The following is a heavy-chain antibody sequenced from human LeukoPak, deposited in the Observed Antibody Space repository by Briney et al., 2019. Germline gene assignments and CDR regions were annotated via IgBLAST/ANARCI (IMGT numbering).Heavy chain of an antibody. CDR2: IIPIFGTA. V-gene: IGHV1-69*01. D-gene: IGHD3-10*01. CDR3: ARGESYYYGSGSYYGCY. Sequence: SVKVSCKASGGTFSRYAISWVRQAPGQGLEWMGGIIPIFGTANYAQKFQGRVTITADESTSTAYMELSSLRSEDTAVYYCARGESYYYGSGSYYGCYWGQGTLVTVSS. CDR1: GGTFSRYA. J-gene: IGHJ4*02.